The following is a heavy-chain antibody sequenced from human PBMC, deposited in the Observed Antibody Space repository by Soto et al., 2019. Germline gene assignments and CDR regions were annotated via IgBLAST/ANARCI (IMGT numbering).Heavy chain of an antibody. CDR1: GFTFSSYG. J-gene: IGHJ6*02. Sequence: QVQLVESGGGVVQPGRSLRLSCAASGFTFSSYGMHWVRQAPGKGLEWVAVISYDGSNKYYADSVKGRFTISRDNSKNTLNLQMNSLRAEDTAVYYCAKGDGGQLLYGYYGMDVWGQGTTVTVSS. V-gene: IGHV3-30*18. CDR3: AKGDGGQLLYGYYGMDV. CDR2: ISYDGSNK. D-gene: IGHD2-2*02.